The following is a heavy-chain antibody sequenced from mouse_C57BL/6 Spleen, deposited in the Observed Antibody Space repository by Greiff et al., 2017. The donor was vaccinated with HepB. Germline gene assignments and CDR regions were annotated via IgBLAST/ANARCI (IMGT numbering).Heavy chain of an antibody. J-gene: IGHJ1*03. CDR1: GFTFSDYG. Sequence: EVQGVASGGGLVQPGGSLKLSCAASGFTFSDYGMAWVRQAPRKGPEWVAFISNLAYSIYYADTVTGRFTISRENAKNTLYLEMSSLRSEDTAMYYCARDHYYYGSSADWYFDVWGTGTTVTVSS. V-gene: IGHV5-15*01. D-gene: IGHD1-1*01. CDR2: ISNLAYSI. CDR3: ARDHYYYGSSADWYFDV.